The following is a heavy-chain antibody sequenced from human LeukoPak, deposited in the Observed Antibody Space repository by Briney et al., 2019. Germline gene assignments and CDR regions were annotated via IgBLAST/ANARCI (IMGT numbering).Heavy chain of an antibody. CDR3: ARVVTGPIVGARVDWFDP. J-gene: IGHJ5*02. CDR2: INPSGGST. D-gene: IGHD1-26*01. V-gene: IGHV1-46*01. Sequence: ASVKVSCKASGYTFTSYYMHWVRQAPGQGLEWMGIINPSGGSTSYAQKFQGRVTMTRDTSTSTVYMELSSLRSEDTAVYYCARVVTGPIVGARVDWFDPWGQGTLVTVSS. CDR1: GYTFTSYY.